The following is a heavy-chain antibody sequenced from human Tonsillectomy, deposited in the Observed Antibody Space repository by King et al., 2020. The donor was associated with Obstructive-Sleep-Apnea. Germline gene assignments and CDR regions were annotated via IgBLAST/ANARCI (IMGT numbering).Heavy chain of an antibody. J-gene: IGHJ4*02. CDR1: GFTFSTYN. V-gene: IGHV3-21*01. Sequence: VQLVESGVGLVKPGGSLRLSCAASGFTFSTYNMNWVRQAPGKGLEWVSSISSSSSYIYYAEAMKGRFTISRDNAKNSLYLQMNSLRAEDTAVYYCARVNEGDSYLDYWGQGTQVTVSS. CDR3: ARVNEGDSYLDY. D-gene: IGHD2-21*01. CDR2: ISSSSSYI.